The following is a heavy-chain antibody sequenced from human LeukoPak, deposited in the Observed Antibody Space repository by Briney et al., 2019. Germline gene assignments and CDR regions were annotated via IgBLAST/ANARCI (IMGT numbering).Heavy chain of an antibody. CDR3: ARRLGYCSGGSCYSPKYYYGMDV. D-gene: IGHD2-15*01. CDR2: ISSSSYI. V-gene: IGHV3-21*01. CDR1: GFTFSSYS. J-gene: IGHJ6*02. Sequence: GGSLRLSCAASGFTFSSYSMNWVRQAPGKGLEWVSSISSSSYIYYADSVKGRFTISRDNAKNSLYLQMNSLRAEDTAVYYCARRLGYCSGGSCYSPKYYYGMDVWGQGTTVTVSS.